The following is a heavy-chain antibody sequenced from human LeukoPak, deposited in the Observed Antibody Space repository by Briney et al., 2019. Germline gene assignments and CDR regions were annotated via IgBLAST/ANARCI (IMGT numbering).Heavy chain of an antibody. D-gene: IGHD3-3*01. CDR1: GYTFTGYY. V-gene: IGHV1-2*02. CDR3: ARESRITIFGVPNNWFDP. CDR2: INPNSGGT. J-gene: IGHJ5*02. Sequence: ASVKVSCKASGYTFTGYYMHWVRQAPGQGLEWMGWINPNSGGTNYAQKFQGRVTMTRDTSISTAYMELSRLRSDDTAVYYCARESRITIFGVPNNWFDPWGQGTLVTVSS.